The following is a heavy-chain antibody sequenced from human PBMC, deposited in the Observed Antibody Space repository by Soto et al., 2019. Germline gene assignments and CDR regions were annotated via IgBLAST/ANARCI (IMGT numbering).Heavy chain of an antibody. J-gene: IGHJ5*02. D-gene: IGHD4-17*01. CDR3: AKALTVASWGWFDP. Sequence: EVQLLESGGGLVQPGWSLGLSCAASGFSFNTYAMTWVRQAPGRGLEWVSTIAVSAVSTYYADSVKGRFTVSRDNSMNTLYLQMNSLRAEDTAVYYCAKALTVASWGWFDPWGQGTLVTVSS. CDR2: IAVSAVST. V-gene: IGHV3-23*01. CDR1: GFSFNTYA.